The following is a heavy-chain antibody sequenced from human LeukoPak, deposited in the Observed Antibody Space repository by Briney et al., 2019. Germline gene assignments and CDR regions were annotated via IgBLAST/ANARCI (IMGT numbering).Heavy chain of an antibody. CDR3: ARATPYCGGDCPHDY. J-gene: IGHJ4*02. V-gene: IGHV3-21*01. D-gene: IGHD2-21*02. CDR2: ISSSSSYI. CDR1: GFTFSSYS. Sequence: PGGSLRVSCAASGFTFSSYSMNWVRQAPGKGLEWVSSISSSSSYIYYADSVKGRFTISRDNAKNSLYLQMNSLRAEDTAVYYCARATPYCGGDCPHDYWGQGTLVTVSS.